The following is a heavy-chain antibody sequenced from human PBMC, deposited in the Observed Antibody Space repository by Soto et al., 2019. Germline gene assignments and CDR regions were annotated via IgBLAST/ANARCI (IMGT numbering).Heavy chain of an antibody. CDR2: IYYSGRT. D-gene: IGHD2-15*01. Sequence: QMQLQESGPGLVKPSQTLSLTCTVSGGSIRSGGHYWTWIRQVPGQGLEWIGYIYYSGRTYYSPSLQSRLTISVDTSQNQFSLRLTSVTAADTAIYYCVAGLEDVVAGQLDHWGQGALVTVSS. V-gene: IGHV4-31*03. CDR1: GGSIRSGGHY. CDR3: VAGLEDVVAGQLDH. J-gene: IGHJ4*02.